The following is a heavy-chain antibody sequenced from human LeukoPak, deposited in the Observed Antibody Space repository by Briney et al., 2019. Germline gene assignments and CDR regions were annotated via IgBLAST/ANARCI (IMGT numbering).Heavy chain of an antibody. V-gene: IGHV3-48*03. J-gene: IGHJ3*01. D-gene: IGHD3-22*01. CDR1: GFTLSSYE. CDR3: GRGGSSGYNYNAFDV. CDR2: ISISGSTI. Sequence: PGGSLRLSCAASGFTLSSYEMNWGRQGPGKGLEWVSYISISGSTIYYADSVNGRFTISRDIAKNSLYLQMNSLRPEDTAVYYCGRGGSSGYNYNAFDVWGQGTRVTVSS.